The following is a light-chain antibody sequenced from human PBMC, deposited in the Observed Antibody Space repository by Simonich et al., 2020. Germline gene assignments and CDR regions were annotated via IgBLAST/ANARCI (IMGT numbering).Light chain of an antibody. CDR3: SSYAGSNNLV. J-gene: IGLJ2*01. Sequence: QSALTQPASVSGSPGQSITISCTGTSSDVGGYNYVSWYQQHPGKAPKLMIYDVSKRPSGVSNRFSGCKSGNTASLTVSGLQAEDEADYYCSSYAGSNNLVFGGGTKLTVL. CDR1: SSDVGGYNY. V-gene: IGLV2-8*01. CDR2: DVS.